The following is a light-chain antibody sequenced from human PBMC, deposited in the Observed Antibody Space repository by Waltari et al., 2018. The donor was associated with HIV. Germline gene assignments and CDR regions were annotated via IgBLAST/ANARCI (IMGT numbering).Light chain of an antibody. CDR2: EVS. J-gene: IGLJ2*01. CDR1: SSDVGSYNR. CDR3: SSYTSSSTVV. Sequence: QSALTQPPSVSGSPGQSVTISCTGTSSDVGSYNRVSWYQQPPGTAPKLMIYEVSNLPSGVPDRFSGSKSGNTASLTISGLQAEDEADDYCSSYTSSSTVVVGGGTKLTVL. V-gene: IGLV2-18*02.